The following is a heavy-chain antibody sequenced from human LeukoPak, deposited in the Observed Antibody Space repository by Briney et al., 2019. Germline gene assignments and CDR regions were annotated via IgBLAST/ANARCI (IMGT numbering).Heavy chain of an antibody. D-gene: IGHD5-18*01. CDR3: ARERGSYGYYYYGMDV. Sequence: SVKVSCKASGGTFSSYAISWVRQAPGQGLEWMGRIIPIFGIANYAQKFQGRVTITADESTSTAYMELSSLRSEDTAVYYCARERGSYGYYYYGMDVWGKGTTVTVSS. J-gene: IGHJ6*04. CDR1: GGTFSSYA. CDR2: IIPIFGIA. V-gene: IGHV1-69*13.